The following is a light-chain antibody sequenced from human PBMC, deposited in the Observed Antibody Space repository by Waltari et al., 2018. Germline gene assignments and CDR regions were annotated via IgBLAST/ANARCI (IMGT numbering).Light chain of an antibody. V-gene: IGKV3-20*01. J-gene: IGKJ2*01. CDR1: QSISTNY. CDR2: GAS. Sequence: EIVLTQSPGTLSLSPGERATLSCRASQSISTNYLAWYQQRPGQAPRLLIYGASSRPTGIPDRFSGSGSGTDFTLTISRLEPEDFVVYYCQQYGSSPRTFAQGTKLEIK. CDR3: QQYGSSPRT.